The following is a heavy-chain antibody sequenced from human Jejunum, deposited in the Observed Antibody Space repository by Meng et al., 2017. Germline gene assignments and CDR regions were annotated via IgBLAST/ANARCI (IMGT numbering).Heavy chain of an antibody. J-gene: IGHJ4*02. Sequence: VELVQSGAEVKKAGVSVKAACKASGYTFTGYYIHWVRQAPGQGLEWVGRINPNSGDTNSAQKFQGRVTMTRDTSISTAYMELNRLTSDDTAVYYCARVDGPTPFDSWGQGTLVTVSS. CDR2: INPNSGDT. CDR1: GYTFTGYY. CDR3: ARVDGPTPFDS. V-gene: IGHV1-2*06. D-gene: IGHD3/OR15-3a*01.